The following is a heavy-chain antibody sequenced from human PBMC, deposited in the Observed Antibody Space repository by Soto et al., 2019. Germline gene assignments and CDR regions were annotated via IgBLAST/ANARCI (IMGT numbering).Heavy chain of an antibody. Sequence: EVHLVESGGGLVQTGGSLRLSCAIFESTVSRDWMNWVRQAPGKGLEWVAHINQDGSEKYYVDSVKGRFTISRDNAKKSLYLQMTSLSPAETAMSYCSAGVGDAFWGQGTLVTVSS. CDR1: ESTVSRDW. V-gene: IGHV3-7*01. D-gene: IGHD1-26*01. CDR2: INQDGSEK. J-gene: IGHJ4*02. CDR3: SAGVGDAF.